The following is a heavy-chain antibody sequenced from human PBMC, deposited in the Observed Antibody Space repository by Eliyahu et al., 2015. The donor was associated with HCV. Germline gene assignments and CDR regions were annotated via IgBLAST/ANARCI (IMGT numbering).Heavy chain of an antibody. D-gene: IGHD3-22*01. J-gene: IGHJ4*02. V-gene: IGHV4-59*02. CDR2: VIYSGTA. Sequence: QVQLQESGPGLVKPSETLSLTCVVSGGSVSSYYWAWIRQPPGKGLEWIGHVIYSGTAGYNPSLKSRVTISLDTSKNQFSLKLYSVTAADTALYSCARWRGDSTGQPFDCWGQGTLVTVSS. CDR3: ARWRGDSTGQPFDC. CDR1: GGSVSSYY.